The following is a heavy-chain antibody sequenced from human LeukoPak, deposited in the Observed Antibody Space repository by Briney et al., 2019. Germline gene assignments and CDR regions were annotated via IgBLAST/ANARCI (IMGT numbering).Heavy chain of an antibody. J-gene: IGHJ4*02. CDR1: GFTFSDYY. CDR2: INHSGST. V-gene: IGHV4-34*01. Sequence: PGGSLRLSCAASGFTFSDYYMSWIRQPPGKGLEWIGEINHSGSTNDNPSLKSRVTISVDTSKNQFSLKLSSVTAADTAVYYCARGWSAQYYYDSSGTFDYWGQGTLVTVSS. CDR3: ARGWSAQYYYDSSGTFDY. D-gene: IGHD3-22*01.